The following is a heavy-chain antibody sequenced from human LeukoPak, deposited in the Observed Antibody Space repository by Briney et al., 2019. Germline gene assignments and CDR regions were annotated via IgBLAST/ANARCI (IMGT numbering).Heavy chain of an antibody. Sequence: SVKVSCKASGGTFSSYAISWVRQAPGQGLEWMGRIIPIFGTANYAQKFQGRVTITTDESTSTAYMELSRLRSDDTAVYYCARVHLSSYNPLRFDYWGQGTLVTVSS. V-gene: IGHV1-69*05. CDR3: ARVHLSSYNPLRFDY. CDR1: GGTFSSYA. J-gene: IGHJ4*02. CDR2: IIPIFGTA. D-gene: IGHD1-1*01.